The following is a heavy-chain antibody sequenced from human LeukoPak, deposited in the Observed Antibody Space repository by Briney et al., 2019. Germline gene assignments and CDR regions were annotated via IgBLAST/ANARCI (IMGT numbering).Heavy chain of an antibody. V-gene: IGHV1-46*01. CDR2: INTSGGST. Sequence: ASVKVSCKGSGYTFTSYYMHWVGQAPGQGIEWMGIINTSGGSTSYAQKFQGRVTINRDTATSTVYMEMSSLRSEDTAVYYCARVSGSSWYYFDYWGQGPLVTVSS. CDR3: ARVSGSSWYYFDY. D-gene: IGHD6-13*01. J-gene: IGHJ4*02. CDR1: GYTFTSYY.